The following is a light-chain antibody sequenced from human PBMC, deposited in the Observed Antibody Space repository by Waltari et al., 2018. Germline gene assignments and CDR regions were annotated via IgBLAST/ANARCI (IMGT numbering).Light chain of an antibody. CDR1: SSHIGSNA. CDR3: AAWDDSLNGVV. CDR2: SND. V-gene: IGLV1-44*01. J-gene: IGLJ2*01. Sequence: QSVLTHSPSASGTPGQRVTLSCSGSSSHIGSNAVNWYRQLPGTAPKLLIFSNDQRPSGVPDRFSGSKSGTSASLAISGLQSEDEADYYCAAWDDSLNGVVFGGGTKLTVL.